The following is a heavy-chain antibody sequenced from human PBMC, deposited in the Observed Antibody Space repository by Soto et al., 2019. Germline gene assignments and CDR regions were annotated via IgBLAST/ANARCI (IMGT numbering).Heavy chain of an antibody. D-gene: IGHD2-2*01. CDR3: ARVPDR. J-gene: IGHJ5*02. CDR2: TYHSGST. Sequence: QLQLQESGSGLVKPSQTLSLTCAVSGGSISSGGYSWCWTRQPPGKGLEWIGSTYHSGSTYYNPSPKSRVTRSVDTSKNQASRKLSTVPAAATAVYYCARVPDRWGQGTLVTVSS. V-gene: IGHV4-30-2*01. CDR1: GGSISSGGYS.